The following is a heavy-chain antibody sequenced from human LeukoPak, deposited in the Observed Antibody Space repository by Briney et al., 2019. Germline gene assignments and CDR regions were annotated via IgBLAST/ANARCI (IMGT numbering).Heavy chain of an antibody. CDR1: GDTFTGYY. D-gene: IGHD5-18*01. V-gene: IGHV1-2*06. CDR2: INPNSGGT. J-gene: IGHJ6*03. CDR3: ARIGYSYDHYYYYYMDV. Sequence: ASVKVSCKASGDTFTGYYMHWVRQAPGQGLEWMGRINPNSGGTNYAQKFQGRVTMTRDTSISTAYMELSRLRSDDTAVYYCARIGYSYDHYYYYYMDVWGKGTTVTVSS.